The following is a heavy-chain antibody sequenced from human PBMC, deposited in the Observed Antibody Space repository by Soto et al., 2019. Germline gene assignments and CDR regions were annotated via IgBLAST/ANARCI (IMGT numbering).Heavy chain of an antibody. Sequence: QVQLVQSGAEVKKPGSSVKVSCKASGGTFSSYAISWVRQAPGQGLEWMGGIIPIFGTANYAQKFQGRVMITADESTSTAYMELSSLRSEDTAVYYCARALPLAYCGGDCYSPLDYWGQGTLVTVSS. D-gene: IGHD2-21*02. CDR3: ARALPLAYCGGDCYSPLDY. V-gene: IGHV1-69*01. CDR2: IIPIFGTA. CDR1: GGTFSSYA. J-gene: IGHJ4*02.